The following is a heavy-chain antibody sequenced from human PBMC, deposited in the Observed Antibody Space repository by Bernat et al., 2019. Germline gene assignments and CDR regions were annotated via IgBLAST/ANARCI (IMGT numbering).Heavy chain of an antibody. CDR3: AKCIDNPYSSGWYSFYYYYGMDV. Sequence: EVQLVESGGGLVQPGGSLRLSCAASGFTFSSYWMHWVRQAPGKGLVWVSRINSDGSSTSYADSVKGRFTISRDNSKNTLYLQMNSLRAEDTAVYYCAKCIDNPYSSGWYSFYYYYGMDVWGQGTTVTVSS. V-gene: IGHV3-74*01. CDR2: INSDGSST. J-gene: IGHJ6*02. D-gene: IGHD6-19*01. CDR1: GFTFSSYW.